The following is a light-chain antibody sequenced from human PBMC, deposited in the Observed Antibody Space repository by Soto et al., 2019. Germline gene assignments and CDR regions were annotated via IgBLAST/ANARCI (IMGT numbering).Light chain of an antibody. CDR3: QQYDSLPIT. Sequence: EIVWTHSPVTLSLSPVERATLSFLASQSVSSSYLAWYQQKPGQPPRLLIYGASSRATGIQDRFSGSGSGTDFTLNISRLEPEDFAVFYCQQYDSLPITFGQETSLEIK. CDR2: GAS. CDR1: QSVSSSY. V-gene: IGKV3-20*01. J-gene: IGKJ5*01.